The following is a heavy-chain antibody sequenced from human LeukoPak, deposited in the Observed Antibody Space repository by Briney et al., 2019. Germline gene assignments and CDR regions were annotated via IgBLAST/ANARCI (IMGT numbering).Heavy chain of an antibody. J-gene: IGHJ5*02. CDR1: GGTFSSYA. Sequence: ASVKVSCKASGGTFSSYAISWVRQAPGQGPEWMGRIIPILGIANYAQKFQGRVTITADKSTSTAYMELSSLRSEDTAVYYCASIRDRPALVVPAAILATWGQGTLVTVSS. CDR3: ASIRDRPALVVPAAILAT. V-gene: IGHV1-69*04. CDR2: IIPILGIA. D-gene: IGHD2-2*01.